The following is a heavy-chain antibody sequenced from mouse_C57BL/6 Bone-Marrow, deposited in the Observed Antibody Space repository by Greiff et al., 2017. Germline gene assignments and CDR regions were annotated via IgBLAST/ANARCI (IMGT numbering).Heavy chain of an antibody. CDR3: ARVMVDWFGY. J-gene: IGHJ3*01. V-gene: IGHV5-6*01. CDR1: GFTFSSYG. Sequence: EVQVVESGGDLVKPGGSLKLSCAASGFTFSSYGMSWVRQTPDKRLEWVATISSGGSYTYYPDSVKGRFTISRDNAKNTLYLQMSSLKSEDTAMYYYARVMVDWFGYWGRGTLVPVS. CDR2: ISSGGSYT. D-gene: IGHD2-3*01.